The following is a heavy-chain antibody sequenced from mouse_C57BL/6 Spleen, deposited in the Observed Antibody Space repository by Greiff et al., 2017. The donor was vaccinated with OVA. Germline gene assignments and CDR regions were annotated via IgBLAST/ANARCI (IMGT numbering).Heavy chain of an antibody. D-gene: IGHD3-2*02. Sequence: EVQLQESGGGLVQPKGSLKLSCAASGFTFNTYAMHWVRQAPGKGLEWVARIRSKSSNYATYYADSVKDRFTISRDDSQSMLYLQMNNLKTEDTAMDYCVRDLAPQAWFAYWGQGTLVTVSA. CDR2: IRSKSSNYAT. CDR3: VRDLAPQAWFAY. CDR1: GFTFNTYA. J-gene: IGHJ3*01. V-gene: IGHV10-3*01.